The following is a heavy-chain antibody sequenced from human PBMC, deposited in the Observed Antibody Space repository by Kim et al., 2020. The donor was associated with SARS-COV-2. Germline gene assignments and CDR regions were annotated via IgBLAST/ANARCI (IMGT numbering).Heavy chain of an antibody. V-gene: IGHV3-66*01. Sequence: SVKRRFTSTRDNSKNTLSLQMNCLRAEDTAVYYCARGYCSSTSCPYGFDYWGQGTLVTVAS. J-gene: IGHJ4*02. D-gene: IGHD2-2*01. CDR3: ARGYCSSTSCPYGFDY.